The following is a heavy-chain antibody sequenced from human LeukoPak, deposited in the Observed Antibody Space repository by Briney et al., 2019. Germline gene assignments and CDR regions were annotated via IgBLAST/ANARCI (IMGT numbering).Heavy chain of an antibody. J-gene: IGHJ6*03. CDR1: GYNFTTYW. Sequence: GESLKISCKGSGYNFTTYWIGWVRQMPGKGLEWMGFIYPGDSDTRYSPSFQGQVTISADKSISTAYLQWSSLKASDTAMYYCARRGGSGTGVFYNYMDVWGKGTTVTVSS. V-gene: IGHV5-51*01. CDR3: ARRGGSGTGVFYNYMDV. CDR2: IYPGDSDT. D-gene: IGHD3-10*01.